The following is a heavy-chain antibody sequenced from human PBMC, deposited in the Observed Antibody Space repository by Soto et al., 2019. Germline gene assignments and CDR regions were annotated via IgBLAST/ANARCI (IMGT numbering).Heavy chain of an antibody. J-gene: IGHJ4*02. CDR3: ARSGPLSPFDY. V-gene: IGHV1-69*02. CDR2: IIPILGIA. Sequence: QVQLVQSGAEVKKPGSRVKVSCKASSGTFSSYTISWVRQAPGQGLEWMGRIIPILGIANYAQKFQGRVTITADKSTSTAYMELSSLRSEDTAVYYCARSGPLSPFDYWGQGTLVTVSS. CDR1: SGTFSSYT.